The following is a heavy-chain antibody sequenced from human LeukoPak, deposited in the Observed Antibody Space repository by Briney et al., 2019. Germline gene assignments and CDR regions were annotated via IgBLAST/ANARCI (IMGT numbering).Heavy chain of an antibody. CDR3: SQGLLS. Sequence: PGGSLRLSCAASGFTFSSYSMNWVRQAPGKGLQWVAFISYDGSKKHCADSVQGRCTISRDNSKNTLSLQLNSLRPDDTAVFYCSQGLLSWGQGTLLTVAA. V-gene: IGHV3-30*02. CDR2: ISYDGSKK. J-gene: IGHJ5*02. CDR1: GFTFSSYS.